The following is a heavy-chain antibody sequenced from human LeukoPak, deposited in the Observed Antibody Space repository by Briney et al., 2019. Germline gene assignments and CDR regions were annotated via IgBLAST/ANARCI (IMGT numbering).Heavy chain of an antibody. V-gene: IGHV1-18*01. CDR3: ARGFRYIAAVVWPIDY. Sequence: ASVKVSCKASGYTFTSYGVSWVRQAPGQGLEWIGWISAYNGNTNYAQKFQGRVTMTTDTSTSIAYMELRSLRSDDTAVYYCARGFRYIAAVVWPIDYWGQGTLVTVSS. D-gene: IGHD6-13*01. J-gene: IGHJ4*02. CDR2: ISAYNGNT. CDR1: GYTFTSYG.